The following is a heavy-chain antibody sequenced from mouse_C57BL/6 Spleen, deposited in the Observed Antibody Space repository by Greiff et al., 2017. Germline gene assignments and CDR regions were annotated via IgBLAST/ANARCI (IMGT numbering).Heavy chain of an antibody. D-gene: IGHD2-4*01. CDR3: ARGSDYDPLFY. V-gene: IGHV2-2*01. CDR1: GFSLTSYG. Sequence: QVQLKQSGPGLVQPSQSLSITCTVSGFSLTSYGVHCVRQSPGKGLEWLGVIWSGGSTDYNAAFISRLSISKDNSKSQVFFKMNSLQADDTAIYYCARGSDYDPLFYWGQGTLVTVSA. J-gene: IGHJ3*01. CDR2: IWSGGST.